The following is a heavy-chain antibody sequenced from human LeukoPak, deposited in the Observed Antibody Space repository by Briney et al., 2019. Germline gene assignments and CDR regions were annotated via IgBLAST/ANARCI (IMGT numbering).Heavy chain of an antibody. CDR1: GGTFSSYA. CDR2: IIPILGIA. Sequence: SVKVSCKASGGTFSSYAISWVRQAPGQGLEWMGRIIPILGIANYAQKFQGRVTITADKSTSTAYMELSSLRSEDTAVYYCARERGLGIVVVEAIDYWGQGTLVTVSS. V-gene: IGHV1-69*04. D-gene: IGHD3-22*01. CDR3: ARERGLGIVVVEAIDY. J-gene: IGHJ4*02.